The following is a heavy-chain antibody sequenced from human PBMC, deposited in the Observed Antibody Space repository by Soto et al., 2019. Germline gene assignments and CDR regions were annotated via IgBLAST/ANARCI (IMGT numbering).Heavy chain of an antibody. J-gene: IGHJ5*01. CDR1: GFTCSQSA. CDR2: IGSNGAST. V-gene: IGHV3-64D*06. D-gene: IGHD2-8*01. Sequence: GGSLRLSCSASGFTCSQSAMQWVRQAPGKGLEYVAAIGSNGASTFYPRSVKARFIISRDNSKNTLFLQMNTLRPDDTAVYYCVTGGGANAGSPLSFDSWGQGILVTVSS. CDR3: VTGGGANAGSPLSFDS.